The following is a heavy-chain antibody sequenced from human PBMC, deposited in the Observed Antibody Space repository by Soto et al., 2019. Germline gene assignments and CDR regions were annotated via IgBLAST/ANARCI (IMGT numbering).Heavy chain of an antibody. CDR1: GFTVSNNY. D-gene: IGHD3-10*01. CDR3: ARDYWGGGAN. Sequence: EMPLVESGGGLVQPGGSLRLSCAVSGFTVSNNYMSWVRQAPGRGLEWVSVIYSGGSTHYPDSVKGRFTISRDNSKNMLFLEMNSLRAEDTAVYYCARDYWGGGANWGQGTLVTVSS. J-gene: IGHJ4*02. CDR2: IYSGGST. V-gene: IGHV3-66*01.